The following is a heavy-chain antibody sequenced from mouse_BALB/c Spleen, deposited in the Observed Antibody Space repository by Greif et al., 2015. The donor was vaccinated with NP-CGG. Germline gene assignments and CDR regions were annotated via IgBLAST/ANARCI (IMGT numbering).Heavy chain of an antibody. D-gene: IGHD2-5*01. CDR2: INPYNDGT. CDR3: AREGLSIWSSNYWFAY. CDR1: GYTFTSYV. Sequence: EVKLMESGPELVKPGASVKMSCKASGYTFTSYVMHWVKQKPGQGLEWIGYINPYNDGTKYNEKFKGKATLTSDKSSSTAYMELSSLTSEDSAVYYCAREGLSIWSSNYWFAYWGQGTLVTVSA. J-gene: IGHJ3*01. V-gene: IGHV1-14*01.